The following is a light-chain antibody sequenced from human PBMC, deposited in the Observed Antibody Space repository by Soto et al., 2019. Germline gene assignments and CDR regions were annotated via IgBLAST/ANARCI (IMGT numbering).Light chain of an antibody. CDR1: QSINND. Sequence: FVMKQSPAALSVSQGERATLSCRASQSINNDLAWYQHKPGQAPRLLIYKASTLESGVPSRFSGSGSGTEFTLTISGLLPEDFATYHCQHLNTLPFTFGQRTRLEIK. CDR2: KAS. J-gene: IGKJ5*01. V-gene: IGKV3D-15*02. CDR3: QHLNTLPFT.